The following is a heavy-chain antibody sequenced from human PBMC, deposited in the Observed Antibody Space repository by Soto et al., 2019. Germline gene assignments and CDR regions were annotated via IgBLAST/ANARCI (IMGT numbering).Heavy chain of an antibody. Sequence: EVQLLESGGGLVQPGGSLRLSCAASGFTFSSYAMSWVRQAPGKGLEWVSAISSSAATTFYADSVKGRFTVSRDNSKNTLYLQMNSLRAEDTAVYYCARGPRYCSGYSCDYYMDVWGKGTTVTVSS. J-gene: IGHJ6*03. CDR2: ISSSAATT. D-gene: IGHD2-15*01. CDR1: GFTFSSYA. CDR3: ARGPRYCSGYSCDYYMDV. V-gene: IGHV3-23*01.